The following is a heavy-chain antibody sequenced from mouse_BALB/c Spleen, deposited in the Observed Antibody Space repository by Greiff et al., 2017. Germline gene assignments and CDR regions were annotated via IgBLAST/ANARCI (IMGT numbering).Heavy chain of an antibody. CDR3: AKEEYGNSFMDY. V-gene: IGHV3-2*02. Sequence: EVQLQESGPGLVKPSQSLSLTCTVTGYSITSDYAWNWIRQFPGNKLEWMGYISYSGSTSYNPSLKGRISITRDTSKNQFFLQLNSVTTEDTATYYCAKEEYGNSFMDYWGQGTSVTVSS. J-gene: IGHJ4*01. CDR1: GYSITSDYA. D-gene: IGHD2-10*02. CDR2: ISYSGST.